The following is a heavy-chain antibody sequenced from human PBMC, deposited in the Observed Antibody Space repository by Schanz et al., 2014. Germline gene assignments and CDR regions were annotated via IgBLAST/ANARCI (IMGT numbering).Heavy chain of an antibody. CDR1: GFTVSNSY. CDR2: MSGSGSTA. J-gene: IGHJ6*03. CDR3: ARDHQWLARYYMDV. V-gene: IGHV3-23*04. Sequence: DVQLVDSGGGLVQPGGSLRLSCAASGFTVSNSYIHWVRQAPGKGLEWVSGMSGSGSTADYADSVKGRFTISRDNSRKTLYLQMNSLRADDTAVYYCARDHQWLARYYMDVWGKGTTVTVSS. D-gene: IGHD6-19*01.